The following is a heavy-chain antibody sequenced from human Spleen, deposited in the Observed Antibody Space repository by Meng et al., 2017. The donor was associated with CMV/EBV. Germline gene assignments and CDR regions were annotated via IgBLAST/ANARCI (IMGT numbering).Heavy chain of an antibody. CDR1: GGAFRSYA. J-gene: IGHJ4*02. CDR3: ARPFRTPSQPHLLDS. Sequence: SVKVSCKTSGGAFRSYAISWVRQAPGQGLEWMGGIISIHGVADYAQKFQGRVTITADISTSTAYMELSSLKSEDTALYYCARPFRTPSQPHLLDSWGQGTLVTVSS. CDR2: IISIHGVA. V-gene: IGHV1-69*10. D-gene: IGHD1-14*01.